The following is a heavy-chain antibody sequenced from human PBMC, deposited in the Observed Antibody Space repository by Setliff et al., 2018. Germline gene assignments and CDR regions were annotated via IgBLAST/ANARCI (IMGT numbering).Heavy chain of an antibody. CDR1: GYTFSNYG. J-gene: IGHJ5*02. Sequence: GASVKVSCKASGYTFSNYGISWVRQAPGQGLEWMGWISAYTGNTNYAQKFQGRVTMTTDTSASTAYMELRSLRSDDTAVYYWARDLGGVRYYGSGQGFDPWGQGSLVTVSS. D-gene: IGHD3-10*01. CDR3: ARDLGGVRYYGSGQGFDP. V-gene: IGHV1-18*01. CDR2: ISAYTGNT.